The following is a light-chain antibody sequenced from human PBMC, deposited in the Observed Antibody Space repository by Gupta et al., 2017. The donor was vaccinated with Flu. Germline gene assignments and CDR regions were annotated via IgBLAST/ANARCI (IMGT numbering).Light chain of an antibody. Sequence: SPGQTASITCSGDKLGDKYVCWYQQRPGQSPVLVIYQDTKRPSGIPERFSCSNSGNTATLTISETQAMDEADYYCQAWDSSTWVFGGGTKLTVL. CDR1: KLGDKY. CDR2: QDT. J-gene: IGLJ3*02. CDR3: QAWDSSTWV. V-gene: IGLV3-1*01.